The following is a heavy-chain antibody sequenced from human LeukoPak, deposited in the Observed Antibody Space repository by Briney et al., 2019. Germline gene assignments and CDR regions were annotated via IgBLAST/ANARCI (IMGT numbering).Heavy chain of an antibody. D-gene: IGHD6-6*01. V-gene: IGHV3-48*03. Sequence: PGGSLRLSCAASGFTFSSYEMNWVRQAPGKGLEWVSYISSSGSTIYYADSVKGRFTISRDNAKNSLYLQMNSLRAEDTAVYYCARDEYSSSPWGEDFDYWGQGTLVTVSS. J-gene: IGHJ4*02. CDR2: ISSSGSTI. CDR1: GFTFSSYE. CDR3: ARDEYSSSPWGEDFDY.